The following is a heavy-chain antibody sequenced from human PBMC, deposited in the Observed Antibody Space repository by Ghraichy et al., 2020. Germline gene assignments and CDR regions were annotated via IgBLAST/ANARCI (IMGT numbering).Heavy chain of an antibody. CDR1: GFTFSSYA. Sequence: SCAASGFTFSSYAMSWVRQAPGKGLEWVSAISGSGGSTYYADSVKGRFTISRDNSKNTLYLQMNSLRAEDTAVYYCAKQTLTMVRGVIGPYDYWGQGTLVTVSS. CDR3: AKQTLTMVRGVIGPYDY. CDR2: ISGSGGST. V-gene: IGHV3-23*01. D-gene: IGHD3-10*01. J-gene: IGHJ4*02.